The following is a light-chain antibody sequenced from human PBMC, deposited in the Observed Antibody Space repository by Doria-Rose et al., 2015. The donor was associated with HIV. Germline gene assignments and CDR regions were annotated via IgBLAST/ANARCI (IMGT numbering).Light chain of an antibody. J-gene: IGKJ1*01. CDR2: DGS. Sequence: EIVMTQSPGTLSLSPGERATLSCRASQSFSSTYLAWYQQKPGQAPSLLIYDGSTRATGIPDRFSASGSGTDFTLTSNRLEPEDFALYYCHKYGTSWTFGQGTKVEI. V-gene: IGKV3-20*01. CDR1: QSFSSTY. CDR3: HKYGTSWT.